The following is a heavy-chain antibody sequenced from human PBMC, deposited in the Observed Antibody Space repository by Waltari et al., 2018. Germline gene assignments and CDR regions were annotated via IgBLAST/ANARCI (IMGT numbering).Heavy chain of an antibody. CDR2: IYHSGST. V-gene: IGHV4-38-2*02. Sequence: QVQLQESGPGLVKPSETLSLTCAVSGYSISSGYYCGWIRQPPGKGLEWIGSIYHSGSTYYTPSLKGRVTISVDTSKNQFSLKLSSVTAADTAVYYCAGDPMITFGGVIVLPRYYFDYWGQGTLVTVSS. CDR1: GYSISSGYY. D-gene: IGHD3-16*02. CDR3: AGDPMITFGGVIVLPRYYFDY. J-gene: IGHJ4*02.